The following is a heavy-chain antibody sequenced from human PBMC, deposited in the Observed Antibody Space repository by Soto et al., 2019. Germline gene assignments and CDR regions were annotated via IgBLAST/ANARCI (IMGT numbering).Heavy chain of an antibody. CDR1: GYSFTSYW. CDR3: ARLNSSGYYYYYGMDV. CDR2: IYPGDSDT. J-gene: IGHJ6*02. D-gene: IGHD3-22*01. V-gene: IGHV5-51*01. Sequence: LGESLKISCKGSGYSFTSYWIGWVRQMPGKGLEWMGIIYPGDSDTRYSPSFQGQVTISADKSISTAYLQWSSLKASDTAMYYCARLNSSGYYYYYGMDVWRQGTTVTVSS.